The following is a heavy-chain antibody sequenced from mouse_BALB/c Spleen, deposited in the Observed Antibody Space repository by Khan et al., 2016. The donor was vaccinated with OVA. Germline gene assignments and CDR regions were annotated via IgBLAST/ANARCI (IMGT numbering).Heavy chain of an antibody. J-gene: IGHJ4*01. CDR3: SSPPYISYTMDY. CDR2: INTYTGEP. CDR1: GYTFTNYG. V-gene: IGHV9-3-1*01. Sequence: QIQLVQSGPELKKPGETVKISCKASGYTFTNYGMNWVKQSPGKALKWMGWINTYTGEPTYADDFKGRFAFSLETSVSTAYLQINNLTNEDTSTYFCSSPPYISYTMDYWGQGTSVTVSS. D-gene: IGHD2-10*01.